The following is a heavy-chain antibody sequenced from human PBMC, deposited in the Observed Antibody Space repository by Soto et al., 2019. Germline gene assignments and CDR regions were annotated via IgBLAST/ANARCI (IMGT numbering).Heavy chain of an antibody. Sequence: GGSLILSCSVSGFTISSYAMHWVRQAQGKGLEDVSSISSTGGSTFYADSVKGRFTISRDNSKNILYLQMTSLRAEDTAIYYCVKDRTYTSGWSLMRYFDFWGQGTLDPFSS. D-gene: IGHD6-19*01. CDR3: VKDRTYTSGWSLMRYFDF. V-gene: IGHV3-64D*08. CDR1: GFTISSYA. CDR2: ISSTGGST. J-gene: IGHJ4*02.